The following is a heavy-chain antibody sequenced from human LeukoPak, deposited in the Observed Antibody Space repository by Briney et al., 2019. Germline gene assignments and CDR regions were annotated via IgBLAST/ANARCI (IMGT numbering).Heavy chain of an antibody. Sequence: PGGSLRLSCAASGFTFSSYGMHWVRQAPGKGLEWVAVISYDGSNKYYADSVKGRFTTSRDNSKNTLYLQMNSLRAEDTAVYYCAKQFSGSYSTDFDYWGQGSLVTVSS. J-gene: IGHJ4*02. CDR3: AKQFSGSYSTDFDY. CDR2: ISYDGSNK. V-gene: IGHV3-30*18. CDR1: GFTFSSYG. D-gene: IGHD3-10*01.